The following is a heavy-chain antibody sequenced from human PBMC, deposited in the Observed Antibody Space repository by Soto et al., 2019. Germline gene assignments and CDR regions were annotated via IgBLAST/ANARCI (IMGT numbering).Heavy chain of an antibody. Sequence: GASVKVSCKASGGTFSSYTISWVRQAPGQGLEWMGRIIPILGIANYAQKFQGRVTITADKSTSTAYMELSSLRSDDTAVYYCARDGPMGRAFDIWGQGTMVTVSS. D-gene: IGHD3-10*01. CDR1: GGTFSSYT. CDR3: ARDGPMGRAFDI. CDR2: IIPILGIA. V-gene: IGHV1-69*04. J-gene: IGHJ3*02.